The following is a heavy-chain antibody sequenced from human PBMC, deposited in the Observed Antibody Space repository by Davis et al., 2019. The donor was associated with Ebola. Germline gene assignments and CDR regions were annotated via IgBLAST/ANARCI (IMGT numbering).Heavy chain of an antibody. CDR2: IYSSGST. CDR1: GGSISSHY. J-gene: IGHJ4*02. D-gene: IGHD2-2*01. Sequence: MPSETLSLTCTVSGGSISSHYWSWLRQPPGKGLEWIGYIYSSGSTKYHPSLKSRVTISVDTSKNQFSLKLSSVTAADTAVYYCARVPVVPAASGVDYWGQGTLVTVSS. V-gene: IGHV4-59*11. CDR3: ARVPVVPAASGVDY.